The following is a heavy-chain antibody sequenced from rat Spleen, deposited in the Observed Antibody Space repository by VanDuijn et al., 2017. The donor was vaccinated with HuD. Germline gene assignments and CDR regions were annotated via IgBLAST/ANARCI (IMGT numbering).Heavy chain of an antibody. J-gene: IGHJ2*01. CDR2: MWSGGGT. V-gene: IGHV2-15*01. CDR1: GFSLTSYT. Sequence: QVQLKESGPGLVQPSQTLSLTCTVSGFSLTSYTVSWVRQPPGKGLEWMGVMWSGGGTAYKSALKSRLSISRDTSKSQVFLKMNSLQAEDTAIYHCTRDRLQWFDYWGQGVMVTVSS. CDR3: TRDRLQWFDY. D-gene: IGHD1-1*01.